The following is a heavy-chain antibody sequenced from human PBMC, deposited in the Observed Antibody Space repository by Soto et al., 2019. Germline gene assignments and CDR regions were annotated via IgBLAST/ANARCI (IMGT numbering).Heavy chain of an antibody. CDR3: AREAGPLDY. Sequence: EVQLVETGGGLIQPGGSLRLYCAVSGFSVSDNYMSWVRQAPGKGLEWVSVIYGGGNTNYADSVKGRFTISRDNSKNTLYLQMNSLRDEDTAVYYCAREAGPLDYWGQGTLVTVSS. CDR1: GFSVSDNY. V-gene: IGHV3-53*02. CDR2: IYGGGNT. J-gene: IGHJ4*02.